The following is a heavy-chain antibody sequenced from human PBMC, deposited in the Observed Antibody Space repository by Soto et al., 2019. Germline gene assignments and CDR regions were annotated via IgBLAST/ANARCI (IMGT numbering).Heavy chain of an antibody. Sequence: QVQLVQSGAEVKKPGDSVKVSCKASGYTFTSYGISWVRQAPGQGLEWMGWISAYYGNTNYAQKLQGRVTMTTDTSTSTAYMELRSLRTDGTAVDYCARDLGWQAAGPSGHNYWGQGTLVTVSS. CDR3: ARDLGWQAAGPSGHNY. CDR1: GYTFTSYG. J-gene: IGHJ4*02. CDR2: ISAYYGNT. D-gene: IGHD6-13*01. V-gene: IGHV1-18*01.